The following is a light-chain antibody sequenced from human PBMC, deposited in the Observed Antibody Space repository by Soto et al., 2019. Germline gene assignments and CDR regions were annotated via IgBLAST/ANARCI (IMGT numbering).Light chain of an antibody. CDR3: QQYNNWPPIT. CDR2: GAS. J-gene: IGKJ5*01. Sequence: EIVLTQSPGTLSLSPGERATLSCSSSQSVSSYLAWYQQKPGQAPRLLIYGASNRATGIPARFSGSGSGTDFTLTISSLEPEDFAVYYCQQYNNWPPITFGQGTRLEIK. V-gene: IGKV3-11*01. CDR1: QSVSSY.